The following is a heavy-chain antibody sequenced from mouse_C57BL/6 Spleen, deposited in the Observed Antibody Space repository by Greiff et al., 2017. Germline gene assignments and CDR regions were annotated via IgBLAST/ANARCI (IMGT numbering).Heavy chain of an antibody. V-gene: IGHV1-19*01. CDR2: INPYNGGT. Sequence: EVQLQESGPVLVKPGASVKMSCKASGYTFTDYYMNWVQQSHGKSLEWIGVINPYNGGTSYNQKFKGKATLTVDQSSSTAYMELNSLTSEDSAVYYCARHRGVAGYFEVWGTGTTVTVSS. J-gene: IGHJ1*03. CDR3: ARHRGVAGYFEV. D-gene: IGHD1-1*02. CDR1: GYTFTDYY.